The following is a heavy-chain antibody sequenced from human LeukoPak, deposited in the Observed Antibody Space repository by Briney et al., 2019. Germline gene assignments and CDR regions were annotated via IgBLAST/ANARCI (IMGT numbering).Heavy chain of an antibody. J-gene: IGHJ4*02. CDR2: IREDGTEK. CDR3: ARHVGISF. V-gene: IGHV3-7*01. CDR1: GFTFSGAW. Sequence: PGGSLRLSCTASGFTFSGAWMTWVRQAPGKGLEWVANIREDGTEKNYVDSVKGRFTISRDNAKNSLFLQMSNLRDDDTAIYYCARHVGISFWGQGTLVIVSS. D-gene: IGHD7-27*01.